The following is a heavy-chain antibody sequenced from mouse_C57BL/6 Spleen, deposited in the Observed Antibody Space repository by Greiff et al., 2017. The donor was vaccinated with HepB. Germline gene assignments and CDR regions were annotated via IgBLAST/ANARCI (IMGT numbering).Heavy chain of an antibody. V-gene: IGHV1-80*01. Sequence: QVQLQQSGAELVKPGASVKISCKASGYAFSSYWMNWVKQRPGKGLEWIGQIYPGDGDTNYNGKFKGKATLTADKSSSTAYMQLSSLTSEDSAVYFCARCVYGYEAMDYWGQGTSVTVSS. J-gene: IGHJ4*01. D-gene: IGHD1-1*02. CDR2: IYPGDGDT. CDR3: ARCVYGYEAMDY. CDR1: GYAFSSYW.